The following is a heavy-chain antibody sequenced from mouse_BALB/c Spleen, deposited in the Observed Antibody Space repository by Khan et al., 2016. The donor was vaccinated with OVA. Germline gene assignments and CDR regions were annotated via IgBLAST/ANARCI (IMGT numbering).Heavy chain of an antibody. Sequence: QVQLKESGTELVRPGASVKLSCKASGYTFTNYWINWVKQRPGQGLEWIGNIYPSDSYTNYNQKFKDKATLTVDKSSSPAYMQLSSPTSEDAAFYYCTRAGVDGASFAYWGQGTLVTVSA. V-gene: IGHV1-69*02. CDR1: GYTFTNYW. CDR2: IYPSDSYT. J-gene: IGHJ3*01. CDR3: TRAGVDGASFAY. D-gene: IGHD1-1*02.